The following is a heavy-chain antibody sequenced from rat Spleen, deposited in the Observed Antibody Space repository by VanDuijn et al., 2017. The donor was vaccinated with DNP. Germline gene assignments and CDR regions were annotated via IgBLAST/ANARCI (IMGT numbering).Heavy chain of an antibody. CDR2: IPGSGVTT. CDR3: ASPLDYFDY. J-gene: IGHJ2*01. V-gene: IGHV5-31*01. CDR1: GFTFNYFW. Sequence: EVQLVESGGDLVQPGRSLKLSCVASGFTFNYFWMAWIRQVPGKGLEWVAAIPGSGVTTYYSDSVKGRFTISRNNAEDTLYLQMNSLRSGDTAIYYCASPLDYFDYWGQGVMVTVSS.